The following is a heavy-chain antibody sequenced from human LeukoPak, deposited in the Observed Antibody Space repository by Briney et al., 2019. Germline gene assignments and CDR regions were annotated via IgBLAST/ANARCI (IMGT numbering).Heavy chain of an antibody. J-gene: IGHJ2*01. D-gene: IGHD3-9*01. CDR2: IYYSGST. CDR3: AKGHLRYFDWLLSEPYWYFDL. CDR1: GGSISSYY. V-gene: IGHV4-59*01. Sequence: SETLSLTCTVSGGSISSYYWSWIRQPPGKGLEWIGYIYYSGSTNYNPSLKSRVTISVDTSKNQFSLKLSSVTAADTAVYYCAKGHLRYFDWLLSEPYWYFDLWGRGTLVTVSS.